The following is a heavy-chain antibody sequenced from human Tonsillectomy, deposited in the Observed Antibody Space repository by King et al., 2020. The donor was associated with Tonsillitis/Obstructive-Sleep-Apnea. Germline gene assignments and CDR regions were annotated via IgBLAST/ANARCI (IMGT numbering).Heavy chain of an antibody. CDR2: ISGSGGST. V-gene: IGHV3-23*04. J-gene: IGHJ4*02. CDR3: ATLMITFGGVIVNGFDY. CDR1: GFTFSSYA. D-gene: IGHD3-16*02. Sequence: VQLVESGGGLVQPGGSLRLSCAASGFTFSSYAMSWFRQATGKGLEWVSAISGSGGSTYYADSVKGRFTISRDNSKNPLYLQMNSLRAEDTAVYYCATLMITFGGVIVNGFDYWGQGTLVTVSS.